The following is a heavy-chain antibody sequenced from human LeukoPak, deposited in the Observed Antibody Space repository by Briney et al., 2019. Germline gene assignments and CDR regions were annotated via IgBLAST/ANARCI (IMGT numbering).Heavy chain of an antibody. V-gene: IGHV3-74*01. CDR1: GNYW. CDR3: VSFYETY. J-gene: IGHJ4*02. D-gene: IGHD2/OR15-2a*01. Sequence: GGSLRLSCAASGNYWMHWVRLAPGKGLVWVSHINSDGSWTSYADSVKGRFTISKDNAKDTVYLQMNSLRAEDTAVYYCVSFYETYWGRGTLVTVSS. CDR2: INSDGSWT.